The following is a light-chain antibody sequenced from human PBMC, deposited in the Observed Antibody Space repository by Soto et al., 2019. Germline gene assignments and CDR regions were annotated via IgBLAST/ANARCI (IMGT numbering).Light chain of an antibody. CDR1: SGDVGDYNS. Sequence: QSVLTQPASVSGSPGQSITISCTGASGDVGDYNSVSWYQQHPGKAPKLMIYEVSNRPSGVSNRFSGSKSYNTASLTISGLQAEDEADYYCSSYTSTSTPFVFGTGTKLTVL. V-gene: IGLV2-14*01. J-gene: IGLJ1*01. CDR2: EVS. CDR3: SSYTSTSTPFV.